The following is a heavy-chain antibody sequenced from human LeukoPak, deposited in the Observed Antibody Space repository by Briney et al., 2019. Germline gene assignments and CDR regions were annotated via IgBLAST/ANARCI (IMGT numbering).Heavy chain of an antibody. J-gene: IGHJ5*02. V-gene: IGHV4-34*01. D-gene: IGHD4-17*01. CDR1: GGSFSGYY. CDR3: ARATVTTRPIGWFDH. CDR2: INHSGST. Sequence: SETLSLTCAVYGGSFSGYYWSWIRQPPGKGLEWIGEINHSGSTNYNPSLKSRVTISVDTSKNQFSLKLSSVTAADTAVYYCARATVTTRPIGWFDHWGQGTLVTVSS.